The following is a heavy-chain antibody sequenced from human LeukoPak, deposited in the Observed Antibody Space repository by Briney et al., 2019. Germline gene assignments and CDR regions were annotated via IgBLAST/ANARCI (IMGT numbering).Heavy chain of an antibody. D-gene: IGHD2-21*02. Sequence: ASVKVSCKASGYTFTSYYMHWVRQAPGQGLEWMGMINPSGGSTSYAQKFQGRVTMTRDTSTSTVYMELSSLRSEDTAVYYCARDRAAYCGGDCYPDYWGQGTLVTVSS. CDR1: GYTFTSYY. V-gene: IGHV1-46*01. CDR3: ARDRAAYCGGDCYPDY. CDR2: INPSGGST. J-gene: IGHJ4*02.